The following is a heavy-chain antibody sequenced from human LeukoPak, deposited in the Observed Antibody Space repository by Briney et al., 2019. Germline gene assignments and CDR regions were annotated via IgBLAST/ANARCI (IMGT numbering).Heavy chain of an antibody. V-gene: IGHV3-33*06. D-gene: IGHD3-10*01. CDR1: GFTFSNYV. J-gene: IGHJ5*02. Sequence: PGRSLRVSCAASGFTFSNYVMHWVRQAPGKGLEWVAVIWFDGINKYYADSVKGRFTISRDNSKNTLYLQMNSLRAEDTAVYYCAKGSRTVLLWFGESHGFYPWGHGTLVTVSS. CDR2: IWFDGINK. CDR3: AKGSRTVLLWFGESHGFYP.